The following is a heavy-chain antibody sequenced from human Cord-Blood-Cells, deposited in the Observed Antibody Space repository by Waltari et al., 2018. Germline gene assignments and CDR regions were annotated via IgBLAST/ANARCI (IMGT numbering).Heavy chain of an antibody. V-gene: IGHV1-8*01. CDR1: GYTFTSYD. J-gene: IGHJ4*02. Sequence: QVQLVQSGAEVKKPGASVTVSCKASGYTFTSYDINWVRQATGQGLEWMGWMNPNSGNTVYAQKFQGRVTMTRNTSISTAYMELSSPRSEDTAVYYCASQVSDSSSEDYWGQGTLVTVSS. CDR2: MNPNSGNT. D-gene: IGHD6-6*01. CDR3: ASQVSDSSSEDY.